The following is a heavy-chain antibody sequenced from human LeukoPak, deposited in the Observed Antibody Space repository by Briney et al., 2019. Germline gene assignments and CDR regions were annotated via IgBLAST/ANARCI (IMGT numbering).Heavy chain of an antibody. D-gene: IGHD2-15*01. V-gene: IGHV1-2*02. CDR3: ARDFRIICPNRGYYYMDV. Sequence: ASVKVSFKSSGYTFIAYYMHWVRQPPGQGLEWMGWINPNNGGTNYAQKFRGRVTVTRDTSISTAYMDLSRLRADDTAVYYCARDFRIICPNRGYYYMDVWGKGTTVTVSS. J-gene: IGHJ6*03. CDR1: GYTFIAYY. CDR2: INPNNGGT.